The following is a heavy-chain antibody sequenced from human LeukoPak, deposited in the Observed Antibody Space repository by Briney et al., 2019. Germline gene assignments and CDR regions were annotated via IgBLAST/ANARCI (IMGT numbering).Heavy chain of an antibody. Sequence: SETLSLTCTVSGGSIGSSTSYWGWIRQPPGKGLEWIGSIYYSGSTNYNPSLKSRVTISLDTSKNQFSLKLSSVTAADTAVYYCARGVVAAAGRTFDFWGQGTLVTVSS. D-gene: IGHD6-13*01. CDR1: GGSIGSSTSY. V-gene: IGHV4-39*07. CDR3: ARGVVAAAGRTFDF. J-gene: IGHJ4*02. CDR2: IYYSGST.